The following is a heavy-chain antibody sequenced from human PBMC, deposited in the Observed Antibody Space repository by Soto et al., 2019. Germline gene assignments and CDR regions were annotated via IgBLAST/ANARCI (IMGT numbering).Heavy chain of an antibody. CDR2: ICNDGSNT. CDR3: ARDPYYDFWSGYSRGGNYMDV. V-gene: IGHV3-33*01. J-gene: IGHJ6*03. D-gene: IGHD3-3*01. CDR1: GFFLRDFG. Sequence: PGGSLRLSCVASGFFLRDFGMHWVRQAPGKGLEWVSRICNDGSNTYQGDSVKGRFTISRDNAKNTLYLQMNSLRAEDTAVYYCARDPYYDFWSGYSRGGNYMDVWRKGTTVTVSS.